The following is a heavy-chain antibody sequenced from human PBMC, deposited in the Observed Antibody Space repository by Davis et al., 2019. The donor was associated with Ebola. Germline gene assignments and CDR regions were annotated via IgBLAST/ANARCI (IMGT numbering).Heavy chain of an antibody. CDR3: ARDGIYYDFWSGYYQVYYGMDV. J-gene: IGHJ6*02. CDR1: GFTFSSYW. CDR2: IKQDGSEK. D-gene: IGHD3-3*01. V-gene: IGHV3-7*03. Sequence: GGSLRLSCAASGFTFSSYWMSWVRQAPGKGLEWVANIKQDGSEKYYVDSVKGRFTISRDNAKNSLYLQMNSLRAEDTAVYYCARDGIYYDFWSGYYQVYYGMDVWGQGTTVTVSS.